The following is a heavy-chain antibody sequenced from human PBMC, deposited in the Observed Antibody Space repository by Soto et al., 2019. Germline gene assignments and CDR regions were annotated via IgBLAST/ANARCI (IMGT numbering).Heavy chain of an antibody. V-gene: IGHV1-18*01. CDR2: ISPYNGNA. D-gene: IGHD2-2*01. J-gene: IGHJ4*02. CDR1: GYTFTTFG. CDR3: GREYCRSSRCYSPDY. Sequence: ASVKVSCKTSGYTFTTFGISWVRQAPGQGLEWMGWISPYNGNANYAQKVQGRVTMTTDTSTSTAYMELRSLRSDDTAVYYCGREYCRSSRCYSPDYWGQGTLVTVSS.